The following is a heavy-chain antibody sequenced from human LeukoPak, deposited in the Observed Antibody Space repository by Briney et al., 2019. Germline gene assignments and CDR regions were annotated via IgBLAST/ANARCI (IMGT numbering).Heavy chain of an antibody. D-gene: IGHD3-22*01. CDR3: ASYYYDSSGYYYGHAFDI. CDR1: GGSISSGDYY. CDR2: IYYSGST. Sequence: SETLSLTCTVSGGSISSGDYYWRWIRQPPGKGLGWIGYIYYSGSTYYNPSLKSRVTISVDTSKNQFSLKLSSVTAADTAVYYCASYYYDSSGYYYGHAFDIWGQGTMVTVSS. J-gene: IGHJ3*02. V-gene: IGHV4-30-4*01.